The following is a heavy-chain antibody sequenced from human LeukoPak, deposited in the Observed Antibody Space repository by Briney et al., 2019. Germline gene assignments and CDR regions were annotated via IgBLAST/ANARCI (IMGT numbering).Heavy chain of an antibody. CDR1: GVMKTYS. J-gene: IGHJ6*02. D-gene: IGHD6-6*01. V-gene: IGHV3-48*01. Sequence: GGSLRLSCAASGVMKTYSLNWVRQAPGKGLEWISYISSSSITLNYADSVKGRFTISRDNAKNLVFLHMNSLRAEDTAVYYCARDEYSSSSTLSLKYYYYYGMDVWGQGTTVTVSS. CDR3: ARDEYSSSSTLSLKYYYYYGMDV. CDR2: ISSSSITL.